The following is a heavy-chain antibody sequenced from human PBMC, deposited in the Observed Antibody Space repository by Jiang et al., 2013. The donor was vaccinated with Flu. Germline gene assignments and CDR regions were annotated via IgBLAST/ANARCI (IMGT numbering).Heavy chain of an antibody. Sequence: AEVKKPGASVKVSCKVSGYTLTDLFMDWVRQAPGKGLEWMGGFDPEDGETIYAQKFQGRVTMTEDTSRDTAYMELSSLRSDDTAVYYCATRAHYYDEGAFDIWGQGTMVTVSS. J-gene: IGHJ3*02. CDR1: GYTLTDLF. CDR2: FDPEDGET. CDR3: ATRAHYYDEGAFDI. D-gene: IGHD3-22*01. V-gene: IGHV1-24*01.